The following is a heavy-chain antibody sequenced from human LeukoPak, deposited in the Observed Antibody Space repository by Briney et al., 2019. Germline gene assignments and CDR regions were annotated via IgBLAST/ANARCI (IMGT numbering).Heavy chain of an antibody. CDR2: INPSGGST. Sequence: ASVKVSCKASGYTFTSYYMHWVRQAPGQGLEWMGIINPSGGSTSYAQKFQGRVTMTRDTSISTAYMELSRLRSDDTAVYYCARYSSSWYDAFDIWGQGTMVTVSS. CDR1: GYTFTSYY. CDR3: ARYSSSWYDAFDI. D-gene: IGHD6-13*01. V-gene: IGHV1-46*01. J-gene: IGHJ3*02.